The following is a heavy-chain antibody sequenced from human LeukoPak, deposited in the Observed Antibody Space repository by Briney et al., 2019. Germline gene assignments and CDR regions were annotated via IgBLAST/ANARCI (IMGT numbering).Heavy chain of an antibody. CDR2: IYYRGST. V-gene: IGHV4-39*07. CDR3: ASEIAVGGLRTHFDN. D-gene: IGHD6-19*01. J-gene: IGHJ4*02. Sequence: SETLSLTCTVSGGSISSTSYYWGWIRQPPGKGLEWIGSIYYRGSTYYNPSLKSRVTISVDTSNNQFSLWLSSVTAADTAVYYCASEIAVGGLRTHFDNWGQGTLVTVSS. CDR1: GGSISSTSYY.